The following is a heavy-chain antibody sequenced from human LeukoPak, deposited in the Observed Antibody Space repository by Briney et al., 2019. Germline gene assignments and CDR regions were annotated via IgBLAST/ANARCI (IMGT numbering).Heavy chain of an antibody. J-gene: IGHJ5*02. V-gene: IGHV4-4*07. D-gene: IGHD3-10*01. CDR2: IYDGGST. CDR1: GGSVNSYY. CDR3: ARDSGTSGEVKFDP. Sequence: SETLSLTCTVSGGSVNSYYLSWIRQPAGKTLEWIGRIYDGGSTNYNPSLKSRVTMSVDTSKNQISLKLKSVTAADTAVYYCARDSGTSGEVKFDPWGQGALVTVSS.